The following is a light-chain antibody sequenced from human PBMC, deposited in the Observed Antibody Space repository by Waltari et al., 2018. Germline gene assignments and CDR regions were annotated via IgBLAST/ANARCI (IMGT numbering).Light chain of an antibody. CDR3: QHSHSLPYT. CDR2: DAS. Sequence: IQLTQSPSSLSAAVGDRVTITCHSTQAITTSLSWYQQKPGKAPERLNYDASSLQECVTSGFSGTGSGTAFSFTSTSLRPEDSATCDCQHSHSLPYTFGRGTKLQIK. V-gene: IGKV1-33*01. CDR1: QAITTS. J-gene: IGKJ2*01.